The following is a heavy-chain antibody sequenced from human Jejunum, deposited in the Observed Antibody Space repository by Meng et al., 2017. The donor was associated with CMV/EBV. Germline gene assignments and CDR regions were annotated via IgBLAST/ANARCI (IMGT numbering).Heavy chain of an antibody. D-gene: IGHD3-10*01. J-gene: IGHJ4*02. CDR2: IRYDLATK. CDR1: GFSFSSFG. CDR3: AKQGDPSAYFFDF. V-gene: IGHV3-30*02. Sequence: SGFSFSSFGMHLVRQAPGKGLEWVAYIRYDLATKYYVDTVKGRFTISRDNSRNSVSLQMNSLRDDDTAIYYCAKQGDPSAYFFDFWGEGTMVTVSS.